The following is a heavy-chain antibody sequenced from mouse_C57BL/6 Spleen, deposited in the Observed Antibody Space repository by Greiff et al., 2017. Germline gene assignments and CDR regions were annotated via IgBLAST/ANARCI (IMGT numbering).Heavy chain of an antibody. CDR3: AKTAQATAWFAD. V-gene: IGHV1-55*01. Sequence: QVQLQQPGAELVKPGASVKMSCKASGYTFTSYWITWVKQRPGPGLEWIGDIYPGSGSTNYNEKFKSKATLTVDTSSSTVYMPLSSLTSENYAVYYGAKTAQATAWFADWGKGTLVTVSA. J-gene: IGHJ3*01. D-gene: IGHD3-2*02. CDR2: IYPGSGST. CDR1: GYTFTSYW.